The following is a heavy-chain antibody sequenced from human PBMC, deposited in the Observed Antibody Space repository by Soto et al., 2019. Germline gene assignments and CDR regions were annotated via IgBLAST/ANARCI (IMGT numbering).Heavy chain of an antibody. Sequence: GGSLRLSCAASGFTFSSYEMNWVRQAPGKGLEWVSYISSSGSTIYYADSVKGRFTISRDNAKNSLYLQMNSLRAEDTAVYYCASDHCSSTSCYFDYWGQGTLATVSS. CDR3: ASDHCSSTSCYFDY. CDR2: ISSSGSTI. J-gene: IGHJ4*02. V-gene: IGHV3-48*03. D-gene: IGHD2-2*01. CDR1: GFTFSSYE.